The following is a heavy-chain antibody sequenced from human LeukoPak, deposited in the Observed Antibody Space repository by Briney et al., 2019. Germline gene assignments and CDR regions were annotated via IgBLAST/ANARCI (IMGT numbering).Heavy chain of an antibody. J-gene: IGHJ4*02. CDR1: GGSFSGYY. CDR2: INHSGST. Sequence: SETLSLTCAVYGGSFSGYYWSWIRQPPGKGLEWIGEINHSGSTIYNPSLKSRVAISVDTSKNQFSLKLSSVTAADTAVYYRPRGYYGSGSVEYFDYWGQGTLVTVSS. V-gene: IGHV4-34*01. CDR3: PRGYYGSGSVEYFDY. D-gene: IGHD3-10*01.